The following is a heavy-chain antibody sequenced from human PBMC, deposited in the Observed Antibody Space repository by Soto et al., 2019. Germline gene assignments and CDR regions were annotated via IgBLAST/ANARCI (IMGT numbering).Heavy chain of an antibody. CDR1: GGSISSGGYY. Sequence: SETLSLTWSVSGGSISSGGYYWSWIRKHPGKGLEWIGYIFSSGTTYYTPSLKSRLTMSLDTSQNQFSLKLNSVTAADTAVYFCPTVPSPFDFYSAMDVWGQGTTVTVSS. V-gene: IGHV4-30-4*02. CDR3: PTVPSPFDFYSAMDV. CDR2: IFSSGTT. J-gene: IGHJ6*02. D-gene: IGHD3-16*01.